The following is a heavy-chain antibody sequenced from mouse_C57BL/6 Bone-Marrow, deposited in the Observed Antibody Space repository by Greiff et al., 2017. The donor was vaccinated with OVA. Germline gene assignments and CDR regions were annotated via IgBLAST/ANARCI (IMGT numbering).Heavy chain of an antibody. CDR2: ISSGSSTI. CDR3: ARKVYGSSYWFDY. V-gene: IGHV5-17*01. J-gene: IGHJ2*01. D-gene: IGHD1-1*01. Sequence: EVQLMESGGGLVKPGGSLKLSCAASGFTFSDYGMHWVRQAPEKGLEWVAYISSGSSTIYYADTVKGRFTISRDNAKNTLFLQMTSLRSEDTAMYYCARKVYGSSYWFDYWGQGTTLTVSS. CDR1: GFTFSDYG.